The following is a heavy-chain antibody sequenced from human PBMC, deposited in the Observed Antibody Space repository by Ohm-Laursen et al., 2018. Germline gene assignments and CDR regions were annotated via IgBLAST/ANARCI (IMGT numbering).Heavy chain of an antibody. CDR3: AKEGEGIFDSSYFFDY. Sequence: SLRLSCAASGFTFSSYGMHWVRQAPGKGLEWVAVIWYDGSNKYYADSVKGRFTISRDNSKNTLLLQMSWLRAEDTAVYYCAKEGEGIFDSSYFFDYWGQGALVTVSS. CDR1: GFTFSSYG. J-gene: IGHJ4*02. CDR2: IWYDGSNK. V-gene: IGHV3-33*06. D-gene: IGHD3-22*01.